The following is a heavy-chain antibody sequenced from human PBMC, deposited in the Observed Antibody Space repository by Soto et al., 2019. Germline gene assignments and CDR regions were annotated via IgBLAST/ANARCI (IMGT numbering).Heavy chain of an antibody. CDR2: IYYSGST. V-gene: IGHV4-59*01. D-gene: IGHD2-21*01. CDR3: GRAIRRSSLFYYYYYMDV. CDR1: GGSISSYY. Sequence: SETLSLTCTVSGGSISSYYWSWIRQPPGKGLEWIGYIYYSGSTNYNPSLKSRVTISVDTSKNQFSLKLSSVTAADTAVYHCGRAIRRSSLFYYYYYMDVWGKGTTVTVSS. J-gene: IGHJ6*03.